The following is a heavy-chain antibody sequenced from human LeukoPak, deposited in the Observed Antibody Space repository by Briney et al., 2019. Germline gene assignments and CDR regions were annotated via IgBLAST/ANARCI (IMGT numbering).Heavy chain of an antibody. D-gene: IGHD5-12*01. Sequence: SQTLSLTCAVSGGSISSGGYSWSWIRQPPGKGLEWIGYIYHSGSTYYNPSLKSRVTTSVDRSKNQFSLKLSSVTAADTAVYYCARDRGMATAAFDIWGQGTMVTVSS. CDR2: IYHSGST. CDR3: ARDRGMATAAFDI. CDR1: GGSISSGGYS. V-gene: IGHV4-30-2*01. J-gene: IGHJ3*02.